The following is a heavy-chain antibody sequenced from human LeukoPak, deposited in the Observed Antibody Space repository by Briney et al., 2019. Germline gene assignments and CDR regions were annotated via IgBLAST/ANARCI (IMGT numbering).Heavy chain of an antibody. D-gene: IGHD4-23*01. V-gene: IGHV4-34*01. CDR3: ARDSYGGNDSSTYFDY. J-gene: IGHJ4*02. CDR2: INRSGST. CDR1: GGSFSGYY. Sequence: NPSETLSLTCAVYGGSFSGYYWSWIRQPPGKGLEWIGEINRSGSTDYNPSLKSRVTISVDTSKNQFSLKLSSVTAADTAVYYCARDSYGGNDSSTYFDYWGQGTLVTVSS.